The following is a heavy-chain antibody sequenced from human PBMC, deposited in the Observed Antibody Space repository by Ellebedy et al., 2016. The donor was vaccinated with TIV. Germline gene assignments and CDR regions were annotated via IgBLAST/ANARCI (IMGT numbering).Heavy chain of an antibody. CDR2: ISGSGGST. V-gene: IGHV3-23*01. CDR3: ARESRGAFDI. D-gene: IGHD5-24*01. Sequence: GESLKISCAASGFTFSSYAMSWVRQAPGKGLEWVSAISGSGGSTYYADSVKGRFTISRDNSKNTLYLQMNSLRAEDTAVYYCARESRGAFDIWGQGTMVTVSS. J-gene: IGHJ3*02. CDR1: GFTFSSYA.